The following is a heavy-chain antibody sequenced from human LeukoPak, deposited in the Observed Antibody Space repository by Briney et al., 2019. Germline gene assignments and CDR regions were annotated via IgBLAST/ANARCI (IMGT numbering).Heavy chain of an antibody. CDR1: GYSFTSYW. CDR3: ARGRGYCSGGSCYYFDY. J-gene: IGHJ4*02. Sequence: GESLKVSCKGSGYSFTSYWIGWVRQMPGKGLEWMGIIYPGDSDTRYSPSFQGQVTISADKSISTAYLQWSSLKASDTAMYYCARGRGYCSGGSCYYFDYWGQGTLVTVSS. V-gene: IGHV5-51*01. CDR2: IYPGDSDT. D-gene: IGHD2-15*01.